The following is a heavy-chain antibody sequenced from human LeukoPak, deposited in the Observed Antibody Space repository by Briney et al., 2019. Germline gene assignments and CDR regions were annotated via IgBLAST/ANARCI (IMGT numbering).Heavy chain of an antibody. CDR2: ISASGSS. Sequence: PSETLSLTCSVSGGSVSSYYWSWIRQPAGKGLEWIGRISASGSSNYNPSLRSRVIMSVDTPKNQFSLNLSSVTAADTAVYYCATEGGGPRWLDPWGQGTLVTVS. CDR1: GGSVSSYY. D-gene: IGHD6-25*01. V-gene: IGHV4-4*07. CDR3: ATEGGGPRWLDP. J-gene: IGHJ5*02.